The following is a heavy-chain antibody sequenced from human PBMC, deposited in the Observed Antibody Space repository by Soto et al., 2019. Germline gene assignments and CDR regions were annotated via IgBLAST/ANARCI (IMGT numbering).Heavy chain of an antibody. D-gene: IGHD6-13*01. J-gene: IGHJ4*02. CDR2: IDPSDSYT. CDR3: ARLQAAAGDNDLTFDY. CDR1: GYSFTSYW. Sequence: GESLNISCEGSGYSFTSYWISWVRQMPGKGLEWMGRIDPSDSYTNYSPSFQGHVTISADKSISTAYLQWSSLKASDTAIYYCARLQAAAGDNDLTFDYWGQGTLVTVSS. V-gene: IGHV5-10-1*01.